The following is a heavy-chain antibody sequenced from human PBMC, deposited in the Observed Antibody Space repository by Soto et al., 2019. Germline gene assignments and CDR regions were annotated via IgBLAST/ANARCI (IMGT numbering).Heavy chain of an antibody. J-gene: IGHJ6*02. D-gene: IGHD2-15*01. Sequence: GGSLRLSCAASGFTFSSYAMSWVRQAPGKGLEWVSAISGSGGSTYYADSVKGWFTISRDNSKNTLYLQMNSLRAEDTAVYYCAKDLSGADIVVVVAAYYYYYGMDVWGQGTTVTVSS. CDR2: ISGSGGST. CDR3: AKDLSGADIVVVVAAYYYYYGMDV. CDR1: GFTFSSYA. V-gene: IGHV3-23*01.